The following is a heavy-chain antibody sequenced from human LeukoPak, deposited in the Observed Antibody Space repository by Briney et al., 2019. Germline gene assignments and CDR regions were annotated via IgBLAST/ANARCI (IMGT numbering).Heavy chain of an antibody. CDR3: ASLSGWPQPTTNDY. CDR1: GFTFSMSW. CDR2: ISYDGSNK. D-gene: IGHD6-19*01. J-gene: IGHJ4*02. V-gene: IGHV3-30*03. Sequence: GGSLRLSCAASGFTFSMSWMTWVRQAPGKGLEWVAVISYDGSNKYYADSVKGRFTISRDNSKNTLYLQMNSLRAEDTAVYYCASLSGWPQPTTNDYWGQGTLVTVSS.